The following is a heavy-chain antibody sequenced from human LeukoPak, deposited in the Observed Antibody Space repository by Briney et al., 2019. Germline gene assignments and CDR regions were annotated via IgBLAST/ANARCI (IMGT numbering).Heavy chain of an antibody. CDR3: AKYMQRTAFDYFDY. CDR1: GFTFSSYA. V-gene: IGHV3-23*01. CDR2: ISGSGGGT. J-gene: IGHJ4*02. D-gene: IGHD6-25*01. Sequence: GGSLRLSCAASGFTFSSYAMSWVRQAPGKGLEWVSTISGSGGGTYYADSVKGRFTISGDNSKNTLYLQMNSLRAEDTAVFYCAKYMQRTAFDYFDYWGQGTLVTVSS.